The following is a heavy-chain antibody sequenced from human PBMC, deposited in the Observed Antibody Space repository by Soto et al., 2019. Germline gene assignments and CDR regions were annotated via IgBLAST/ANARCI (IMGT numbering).Heavy chain of an antibody. CDR1: GYSFTDYA. J-gene: IGHJ4*02. V-gene: IGHV1-3*01. D-gene: IGHD6-19*01. Sequence: QVPFVQSGAEVKKPGASVKISCKASGYSFTDYAISWVRQAPGQRLEWMGWINPGDGYTEYSQDFQDRLTITRDTSATTAYMELSGLRSEDTAIYYCASRPGLAQWLVLDYWGQGTLVTVSS. CDR3: ASRPGLAQWLVLDY. CDR2: INPGDGYT.